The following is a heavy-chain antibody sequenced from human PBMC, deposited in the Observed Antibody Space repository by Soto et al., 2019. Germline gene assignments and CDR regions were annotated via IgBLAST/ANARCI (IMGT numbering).Heavy chain of an antibody. D-gene: IGHD3-10*01. V-gene: IGHV3-74*01. Sequence: HPGGSLRLSCADSGFIFSTYWMHWVRQGPGKGLVWVSRISPDGSSTNYADSVRGRFTISRDNAKNTLYLQMNSLRDEDTAVYYCARVEVTMVRGKGRGAFDIWGQGTMVTVSS. CDR2: ISPDGSST. J-gene: IGHJ3*02. CDR3: ARVEVTMVRGKGRGAFDI. CDR1: GFIFSTYW.